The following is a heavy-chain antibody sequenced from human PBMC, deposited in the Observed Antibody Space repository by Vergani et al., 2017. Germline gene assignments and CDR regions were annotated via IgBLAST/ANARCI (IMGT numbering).Heavy chain of an antibody. D-gene: IGHD4-23*01. Sequence: QVQLVESGGGLVKPGGSLRLSCAASGFTFSDYYMSWIRQAPGKGLEWVSYISSSGSTIYYADSVKGRFTISRDNSKNTLYLQMNSLRAEDTAVYYCAKDKLPTVGPSYYFDYWGQGTLVTVSS. J-gene: IGHJ4*02. V-gene: IGHV3-11*01. CDR1: GFTFSDYY. CDR2: ISSSGSTI. CDR3: AKDKLPTVGPSYYFDY.